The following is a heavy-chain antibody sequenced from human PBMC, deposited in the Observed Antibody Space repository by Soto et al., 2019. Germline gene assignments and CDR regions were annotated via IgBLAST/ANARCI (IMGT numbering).Heavy chain of an antibody. D-gene: IGHD1-26*01. CDR2: ISGTSRFI. Sequence: PGGSLRLSCVASGFTFSSYSMNWVRQAPGKGLEWVSSISGTSRFIYYRDSVKGRFTISRDNAKNSLYLQVNSLRAEDTAVYYCVRNGMLGAMEDWGQGTTVTVS. V-gene: IGHV3-21*01. J-gene: IGHJ6*02. CDR1: GFTFSSYS. CDR3: VRNGMLGAMED.